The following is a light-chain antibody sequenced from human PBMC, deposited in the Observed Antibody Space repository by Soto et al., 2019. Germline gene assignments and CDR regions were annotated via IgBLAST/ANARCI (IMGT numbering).Light chain of an antibody. J-gene: IGKJ1*01. V-gene: IGKV1-5*01. CDR3: QQYNSYSPT. Sequence: DIQLTQFPSTRSASVGDRVTIAWRASQSISSWLAWYQQKPGKAPKLLIYDASSLESGVPSRFSGSGSGTEFTLTISSLQPDDFATYYCQQYNSYSPTFGQGTKVDI. CDR2: DAS. CDR1: QSISSW.